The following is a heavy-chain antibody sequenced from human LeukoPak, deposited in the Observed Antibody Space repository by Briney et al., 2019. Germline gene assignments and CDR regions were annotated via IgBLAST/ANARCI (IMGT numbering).Heavy chain of an antibody. CDR3: AREGEMATFDY. J-gene: IGHJ4*02. D-gene: IGHD5-24*01. Sequence: SETLSLTCTVSGGSISSYYWSWIRQPPGKGLEWIGYIYYSGSTNYNPSLKSRVTMSVDTSKNQFSLKLSSVTAADTAVYYCAREGEMATFDYWGQGTLVTVSS. CDR1: GGSISSYY. V-gene: IGHV4-59*01. CDR2: IYYSGST.